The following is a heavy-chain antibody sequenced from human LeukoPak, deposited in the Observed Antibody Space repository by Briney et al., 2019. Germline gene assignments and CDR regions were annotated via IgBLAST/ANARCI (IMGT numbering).Heavy chain of an antibody. CDR3: ARTRGSYNYYYYYMDV. V-gene: IGHV3-11*01. D-gene: IGHD3-16*01. Sequence: GGSLRLSCAASGFTFSDYYMSWIRQAPGKGLECVSVKGRFTISRDNAKNSLYLQMNSLRAEDTAVHYCARTRGSYNYYYYYMDVWGKGTTVTVSS. CDR1: GFTFSDYY. J-gene: IGHJ6*03.